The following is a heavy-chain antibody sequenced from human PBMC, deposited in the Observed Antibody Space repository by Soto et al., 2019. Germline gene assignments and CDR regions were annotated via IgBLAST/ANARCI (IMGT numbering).Heavy chain of an antibody. J-gene: IGHJ6*02. V-gene: IGHV3-49*03. CDR2: IRSKAYGGTT. CDR3: TIYGSGSSNYYYGMDV. Sequence: PGGSLRLSCTAPGFTFGVYAMSWFRQAPGKGLEWVGFIRSKAYGGTTEYAASVKGRFTISRDDSKSIAYLQMNSLKTEDTAVYYCTIYGSGSSNYYYGMDVWGQGTTVTVSS. CDR1: GFTFGVYA. D-gene: IGHD3-10*01.